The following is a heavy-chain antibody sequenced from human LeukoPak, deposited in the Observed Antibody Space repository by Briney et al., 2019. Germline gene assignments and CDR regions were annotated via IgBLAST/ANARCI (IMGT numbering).Heavy chain of an antibody. J-gene: IGHJ6*03. Sequence: KPSETLSLTCSVSGGSITSYSWSWIRQPPGKGLEWIGEINHSGSTNYNPSLKSRVTISVDTSKNQFSLKLSSVTAADTAVYYCARGRMGRRYCGGDCYKFPRYYYYMDVWGKGTTVTVSS. CDR1: GGSITSYS. CDR2: INHSGST. D-gene: IGHD2-21*01. V-gene: IGHV4-34*01. CDR3: ARGRMGRRYCGGDCYKFPRYYYYMDV.